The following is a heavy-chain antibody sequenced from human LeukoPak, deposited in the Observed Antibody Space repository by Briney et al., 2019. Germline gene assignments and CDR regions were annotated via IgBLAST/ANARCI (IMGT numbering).Heavy chain of an antibody. Sequence: GGSLRLSCAASGFTVSSNYMSWVRQAPGKGPVWVSRINAHGSSTNYADSVKGRFTISRDNAKNTVYLQMNSLSAEDTAMYYCTFSSYGDHIGVDAFDMWGEGTMVTVSS. D-gene: IGHD4-17*01. J-gene: IGHJ3*02. V-gene: IGHV3-74*01. CDR1: GFTVSSNY. CDR3: TFSSYGDHIGVDAFDM. CDR2: INAHGSST.